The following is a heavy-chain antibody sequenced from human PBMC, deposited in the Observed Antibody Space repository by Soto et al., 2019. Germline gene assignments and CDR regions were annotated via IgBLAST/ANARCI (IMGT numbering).Heavy chain of an antibody. CDR2: IYYSGST. Sequence: QVQLQESGPGLVKPSETLSLTCTVSGGSISSYYWSWIRQPPGKGLEWIGYIYYSGSTNYNPSLKSRVTISVDTSKNQFSLKLSSVTAADTAVYYCAARDSYYGHIDYWGQGTLVTVSS. CDR1: GGSISSYY. J-gene: IGHJ4*02. V-gene: IGHV4-59*01. D-gene: IGHD3-10*01. CDR3: AARDSYYGHIDY.